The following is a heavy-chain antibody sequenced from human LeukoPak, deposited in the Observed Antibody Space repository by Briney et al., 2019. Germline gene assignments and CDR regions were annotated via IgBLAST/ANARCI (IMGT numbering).Heavy chain of an antibody. CDR3: ARGVDYYDSSGYGAFDI. CDR1: GGTFSSYA. V-gene: IGHV1-69*13. J-gene: IGHJ3*02. D-gene: IGHD3-22*01. CDR2: IIPIFGTA. Sequence: SVKVSCKASGGTFSSYAISWVRQAPGQGLEWMGGIIPIFGTANYAQKFQGRVTITADESTSTAYMELSSLRSEDPAVYYCARGVDYYDSSGYGAFDIWGQGTMVTVSS.